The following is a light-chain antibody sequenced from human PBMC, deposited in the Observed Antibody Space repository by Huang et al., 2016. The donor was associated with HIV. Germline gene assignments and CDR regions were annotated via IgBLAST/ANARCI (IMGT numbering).Light chain of an antibody. J-gene: IGKJ4*01. CDR2: AAS. CDR1: QSISSY. V-gene: IGKV1-39*01. Sequence: DIQMTQPPSSLSASVGDRVTITCRASQSISSYLNWYQQKPGKAPKLLIYAASSLQSGGPSRFSGSGSGTDFTLTVSNLQPEDFAAYYCQQSYSTPLTFGRGTKVEIK. CDR3: QQSYSTPLT.